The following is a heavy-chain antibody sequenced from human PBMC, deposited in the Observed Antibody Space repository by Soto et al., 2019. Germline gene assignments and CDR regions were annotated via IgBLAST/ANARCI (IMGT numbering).Heavy chain of an antibody. CDR1: GFTFSDNA. CDR2: ISDDGDST. V-gene: IGHV3-23*01. J-gene: IGHJ6*02. D-gene: IGHD2-2*01. CDR3: AKSLSTAVNYGLDV. Sequence: EVQLLESGGGLVQPGGSLRLSCGASGFTFSDNAMTWVRQAPGKGLEWVSSISDDGDSTYYADSVKGRFTISRDNSKSTLFLQMSSLGAEDTAVYYCAKSLSTAVNYGLDVWGQGTSVTVSS.